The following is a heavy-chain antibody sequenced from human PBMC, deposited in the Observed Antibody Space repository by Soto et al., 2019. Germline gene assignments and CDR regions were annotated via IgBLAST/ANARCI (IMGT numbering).Heavy chain of an antibody. CDR3: AKVKRGYCSGGSCYTTSYYYYYGMDV. D-gene: IGHD2-15*01. J-gene: IGHJ6*02. CDR1: GYTFTDYY. V-gene: IGHV1-69-2*01. CDR2: VDPEDGET. Sequence: EVQLVQSGAEVKKPGATVKISCKVSGYTFTDYYMHWVQQAPGKGLEWMGLVDPEDGETIYAEKFQGRVTITADTSTDTAYMELSSLRSEDTAVYYCAKVKRGYCSGGSCYTTSYYYYYGMDVWGQGTTVTVSS.